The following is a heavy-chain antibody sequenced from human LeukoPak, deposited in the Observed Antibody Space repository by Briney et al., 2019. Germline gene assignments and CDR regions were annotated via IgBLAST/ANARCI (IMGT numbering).Heavy chain of an antibody. Sequence: GGSLRLSCTASGFSFSNYWMSWVRQAPGKGLEWVASINQDESEKYYVDSVKGRFTTSRDNAKSSLYLQMNALRGEDTAVYYCARGGPRSETGYYKAIHAFDIWGQGTMVTVSS. D-gene: IGHD3-9*01. CDR1: GFSFSNYW. CDR3: ARGGPRSETGYYKAIHAFDI. CDR2: INQDESEK. V-gene: IGHV3-7*03. J-gene: IGHJ3*02.